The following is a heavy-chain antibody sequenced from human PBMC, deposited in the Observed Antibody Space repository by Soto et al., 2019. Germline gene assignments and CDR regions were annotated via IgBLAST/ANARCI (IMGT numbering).Heavy chain of an antibody. Sequence: GGSLRLSCVASGFTFSGYAMSWVRQAPGKGLEWVSTIRGSGTTIYYADTVKGRFTISRDSSTLFLQMDSLRAEDTAIYYCAKDFWSDYRSLPFDCWGQGTLVTVSS. CDR1: GFTFSGYA. D-gene: IGHD3-3*01. CDR2: IRGSGTTI. J-gene: IGHJ4*02. CDR3: AKDFWSDYRSLPFDC. V-gene: IGHV3-23*01.